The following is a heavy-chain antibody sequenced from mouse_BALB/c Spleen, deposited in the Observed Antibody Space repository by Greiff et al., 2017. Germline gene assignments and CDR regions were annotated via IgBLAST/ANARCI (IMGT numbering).Heavy chain of an antibody. Sequence: QVQLKQSGPQLVRPGASVKISCKASGYSFTSYWMHWVKQRPGQGLEWIGMIDPSDSETRLNQKFKDKATLTVDKSSSTAYMQLSSPTSEDSAVYYCARAYYGNYGARMDYWGQGTSVTVSS. CDR3: ARAYYGNYGARMDY. V-gene: IGHV1S126*01. CDR1: GYSFTSYW. CDR2: IDPSDSET. D-gene: IGHD2-10*01. J-gene: IGHJ4*01.